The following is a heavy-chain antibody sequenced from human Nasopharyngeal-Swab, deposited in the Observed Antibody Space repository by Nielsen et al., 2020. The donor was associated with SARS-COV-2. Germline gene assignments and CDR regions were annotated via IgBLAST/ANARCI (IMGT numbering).Heavy chain of an antibody. CDR1: GFTFSDYY. Sequence: GESLKISCAASGFTFSDYYMSWIRQAPGKGLEWVSYISSSSSYTNYADSVKGRFTISRDNAKNSLYLQMNSLRAEDTAVYYCAREYSGSYLGVDHWGQGTLVTVSS. CDR2: ISSSSSYT. CDR3: AREYSGSYLGVDH. D-gene: IGHD1-26*01. V-gene: IGHV3-11*06. J-gene: IGHJ4*02.